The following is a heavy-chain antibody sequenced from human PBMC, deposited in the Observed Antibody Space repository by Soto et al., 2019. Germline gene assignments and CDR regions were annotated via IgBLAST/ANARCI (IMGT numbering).Heavy chain of an antibody. V-gene: IGHV3-30*18. CDR2: ISHDGSNT. J-gene: IGHJ4*02. Sequence: QVQVVESGGGVVQPGRSLRLSCAASGFTFRTYAMHWVRQAPGKGLEWVAVISHDGSNTDYGDSVKGRFTISRDNSKSTLSLQMNSLRPEATGVYYCAKDAGSTEYFFASWGQGTLVSFSS. CDR3: AKDAGSTEYFFAS. CDR1: GFTFRTYA.